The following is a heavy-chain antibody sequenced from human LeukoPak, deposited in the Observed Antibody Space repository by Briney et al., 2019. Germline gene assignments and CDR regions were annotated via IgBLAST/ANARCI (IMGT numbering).Heavy chain of an antibody. D-gene: IGHD2-2*01. CDR2: IYYSGST. CDR3: ATPLGYCSSTSCYPAINWFDP. Sequence: PSETLSLTCTVSGGSISSSSYYWGWIRQPPGKGLEWIGSIYYSGSTYYNPSLKSRVTISVDTSKNQFSLKLSSVTAADTAVYYCATPLGYCSSTSCYPAINWFDPWGQGTLVTVSS. CDR1: GGSISSSSYY. J-gene: IGHJ5*02. V-gene: IGHV4-39*01.